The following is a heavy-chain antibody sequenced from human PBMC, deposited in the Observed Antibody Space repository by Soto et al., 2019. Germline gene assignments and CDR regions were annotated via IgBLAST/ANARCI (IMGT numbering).Heavy chain of an antibody. Sequence: QVQLQESGPGLVKPSETLSLTCTVSGGSISSYYWSWIRQPPGKGLEWIGYIYYSGSTNYNPSLKSRVTISVDTSKNQFSLKLSSVTAADTAVYYCASIYYYDSSGPHNGFDPWGQGTLVTVSS. CDR3: ASIYYYDSSGPHNGFDP. CDR2: IYYSGST. V-gene: IGHV4-59*01. CDR1: GGSISSYY. J-gene: IGHJ5*02. D-gene: IGHD3-22*01.